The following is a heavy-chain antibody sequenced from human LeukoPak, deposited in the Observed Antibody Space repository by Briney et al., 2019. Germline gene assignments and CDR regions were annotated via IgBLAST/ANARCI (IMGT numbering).Heavy chain of an antibody. CDR3: AKAFKRGYSGPLYYYYYMDV. J-gene: IGHJ6*03. D-gene: IGHD5-12*01. CDR1: EFTFSSYA. V-gene: IGHV3-23*01. CDR2: ISGSGGST. Sequence: GGSLRLSCAASEFTFSSYAMSWVRQAPGKGLEWVSAISGSGGSTYYADSVKGRFTISRGNSKNTLYLQMNSLRAEDTAVYYCAKAFKRGYSGPLYYYYYMDVWGKGTTVTVSS.